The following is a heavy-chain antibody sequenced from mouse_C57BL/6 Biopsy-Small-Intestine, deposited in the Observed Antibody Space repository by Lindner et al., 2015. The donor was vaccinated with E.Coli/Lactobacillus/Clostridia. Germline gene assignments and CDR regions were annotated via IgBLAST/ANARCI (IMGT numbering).Heavy chain of an antibody. D-gene: IGHD1-1*01. CDR1: GFTFSDYG. J-gene: IGHJ1*03. Sequence: VQLQESGGGLVKPGGSLKLPCAASGFTFSDYGMHWVRQAPEKGLEWVAYISSGSSTIYYADTVKGRFTISRDNAKNTLFLQMTSLRSEDTAMYYCARTEDYYGNFDVWGTGTTVTVSS. V-gene: IGHV5-17*01. CDR3: ARTEDYYGNFDV. CDR2: ISSGSSTI.